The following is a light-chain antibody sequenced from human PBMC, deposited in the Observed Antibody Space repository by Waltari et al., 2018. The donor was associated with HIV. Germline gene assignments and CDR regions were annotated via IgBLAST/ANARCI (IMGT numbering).Light chain of an antibody. J-gene: IGLJ3*02. CDR3: QTWGTGIRV. CDR1: SGHSTYA. V-gene: IGLV4-69*01. CDR2: VNSDGSH. Sequence: QLVLTQSPSASASLGASVKLTCTLSSGHSTYAIAWHQQQPEKGPRYLMKVNSDGSHSKGDVITDRFSGSSSGSERYLIISSLQSEDEADYYCQTWGTGIRVFGGGTKLTVL.